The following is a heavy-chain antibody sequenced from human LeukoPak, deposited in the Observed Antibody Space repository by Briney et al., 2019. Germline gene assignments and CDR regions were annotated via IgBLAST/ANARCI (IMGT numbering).Heavy chain of an antibody. CDR2: ISYDGSNK. CDR1: GFTFSSYA. D-gene: IGHD5-24*01. J-gene: IGHJ4*02. Sequence: GRSLRLSCAASGFTFSSYAMHWVRQAPGKGLEWVAVISYDGSNKYYADSVKGRFTISRDNSKNTLYLQMNSLRAEDMAVYYCARDSGGDAYNDYFDSWGQGTLVTVSS. V-gene: IGHV3-30*04. CDR3: ARDSGGDAYNDYFDS.